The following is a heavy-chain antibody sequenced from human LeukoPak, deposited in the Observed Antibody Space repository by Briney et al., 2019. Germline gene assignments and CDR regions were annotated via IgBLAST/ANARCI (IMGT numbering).Heavy chain of an antibody. Sequence: PSETLSLTCAVSGYSISSGYYWGWIRQPPGKGLEWIGSIYHSGSTYYNPSLKSRVTISVDTSKNQFSLKLSSVTAADTAVYYCARDWGLGSHLYYFDWWGQGTLVTVSS. J-gene: IGHJ4*02. V-gene: IGHV4-38-2*02. CDR3: ARDWGLGSHLYYFDW. CDR1: GYSISSGYY. D-gene: IGHD1-26*01. CDR2: IYHSGST.